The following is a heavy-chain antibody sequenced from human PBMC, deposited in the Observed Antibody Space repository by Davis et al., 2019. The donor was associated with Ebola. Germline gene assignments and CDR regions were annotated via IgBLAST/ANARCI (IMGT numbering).Heavy chain of an antibody. Sequence: GESLKISCAASGFTFSSYWMSWVRQAPGKGQEWVANIKQDGSEKYDVDSVKGRFTISRDNAKNSLYLQMNSLRARDTAVYYCAREGSGYDGWGQGTLVTVSS. CDR2: IKQDGSEK. D-gene: IGHD5-12*01. CDR3: AREGSGYDG. V-gene: IGHV3-7*01. J-gene: IGHJ4*02. CDR1: GFTFSSYW.